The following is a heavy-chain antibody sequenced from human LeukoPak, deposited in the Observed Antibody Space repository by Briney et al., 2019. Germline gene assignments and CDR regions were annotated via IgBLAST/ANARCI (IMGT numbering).Heavy chain of an antibody. CDR2: MNPNSGNT. D-gene: IGHD5-24*01. CDR1: GYIFSNYD. J-gene: IGHJ5*02. Sequence: GASVKVSCTASGYIFSNYDINWARQATGQGLEWMGWMNPNSGNTGYAQKFQGRATMTRDTSISTAYMEVSSLRSEDTAVYYCARSKGSLEGNWFDPWGQGTLVTVSS. V-gene: IGHV1-8*01. CDR3: ARSKGSLEGNWFDP.